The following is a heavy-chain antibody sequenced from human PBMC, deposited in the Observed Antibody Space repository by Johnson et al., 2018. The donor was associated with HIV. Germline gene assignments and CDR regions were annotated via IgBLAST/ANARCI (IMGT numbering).Heavy chain of an antibody. D-gene: IGHD5-24*01. CDR1: GFIVRSNY. CDR2: SGSGGST. CDR3: ARVKEMAVTSDAFDI. Sequence: VQLVESGGGLIQPGGSLRLSCAASGFIVRSNYMSWVRQAPGEGLEWVSAISGSGGSTYYADSVKGRFTISRDNSKNTLYLQMNSLRAEDTAVYYCARVKEMAVTSDAFDIWGQGTMVTVSS. J-gene: IGHJ3*02. V-gene: IGHV3-66*03.